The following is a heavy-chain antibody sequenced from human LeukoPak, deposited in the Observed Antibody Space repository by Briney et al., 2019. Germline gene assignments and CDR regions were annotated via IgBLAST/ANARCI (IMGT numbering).Heavy chain of an antibody. J-gene: IGHJ5*02. CDR3: ARGGNDFWSRNWFDP. CDR1: GGSFSGYY. CDR2: INHSGST. Sequence: SETLSLTCAVYGGSFSGYYWSWIRQPPGKGLEWIGEINHSGSTNYNPSLKSRVTISVDTSKNQFSLKLSSVTAADTAVHYCARGGNDFWSRNWFDPWGQGTLVTVSS. V-gene: IGHV4-34*01. D-gene: IGHD3-3*01.